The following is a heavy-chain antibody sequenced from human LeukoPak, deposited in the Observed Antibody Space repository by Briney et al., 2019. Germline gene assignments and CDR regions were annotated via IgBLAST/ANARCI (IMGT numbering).Heavy chain of an antibody. V-gene: IGHV4-34*01. J-gene: IGHJ6*03. CDR2: INHSGST. CDR3: ARAQQQLVSRMGYGGNSVPHYYYYYMDV. D-gene: IGHD4-23*01. CDR1: GGSFSGYY. Sequence: PSETLSLTCAVYGGSFSGYYWSWIRQPPGKGLEWIGEINHSGSTNYNPSLKSRVTISVDTSKNQFSLKLSSVPAADTAVYYCARAQQQLVSRMGYGGNSVPHYYYYYMDVWGKGTTVTVSS.